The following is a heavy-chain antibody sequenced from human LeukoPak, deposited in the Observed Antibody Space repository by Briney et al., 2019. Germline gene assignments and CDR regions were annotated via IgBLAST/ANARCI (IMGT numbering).Heavy chain of an antibody. CDR3: ARASPTVVATSVSIQDS. J-gene: IGHJ4*02. D-gene: IGHD2-21*02. CDR2: INPGTGDT. V-gene: IGHV1-46*01. Sequence: ASVKVSCKASGDTFTKYFMFWVRQAPGQGLEWMGVINPGTGDTTYAQKFQRRVSMTRDTSTSTLYMELSSLRSEDTAVYYCARASPTVVATSVSIQDSWGQGTLVSVSS. CDR1: GDTFTKYF.